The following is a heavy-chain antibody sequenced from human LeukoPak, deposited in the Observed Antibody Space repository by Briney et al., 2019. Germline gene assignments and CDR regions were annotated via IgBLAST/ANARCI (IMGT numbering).Heavy chain of an antibody. CDR1: GYTFTSYY. V-gene: IGHV1-46*01. CDR3: AGSQGAIYYFDY. Sequence: ASVKVSCKASGYTFTSYYMHWVRRAPGQGLEWMGIINPSGGSTSYAQKFQGRVTMTRDMSTSTVYMELSSLRSEDTAVYYCAGSQGAIYYFDYWGQGTLVTVSS. CDR2: INPSGGST. D-gene: IGHD2-2*01. J-gene: IGHJ4*02.